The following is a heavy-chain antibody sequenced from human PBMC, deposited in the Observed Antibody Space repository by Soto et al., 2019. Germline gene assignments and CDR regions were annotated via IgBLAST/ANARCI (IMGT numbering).Heavy chain of an antibody. CDR1: GGTFSSYA. J-gene: IGHJ6*02. Sequence: QVQLVQSGAEVKKPGSSVKVSCKASGGTFSSYAISWVRQAPGQGLERMGGIIPIFGTANYAQKFQGRVTITADESTSTAYMELSSLRSEDTAVYYCARRAGYCSSTSCPDYYYYGMDVWGQGTTVTVSS. CDR2: IIPIFGTA. V-gene: IGHV1-69*01. CDR3: ARRAGYCSSTSCPDYYYYGMDV. D-gene: IGHD2-2*01.